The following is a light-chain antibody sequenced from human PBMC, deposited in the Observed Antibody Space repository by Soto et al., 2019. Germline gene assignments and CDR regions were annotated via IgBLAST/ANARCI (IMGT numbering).Light chain of an antibody. CDR1: ESISRW. V-gene: IGKV1-5*03. Sequence: DILMTQSPSTLSASVGGRVTITCRASESISRWLAWYQQKPGQAPKLLIHRASTLATGVPSRISGSGSGTDFTLTISNLQPDDFATYYCQQYKSYSPYTFGQGTK. J-gene: IGKJ2*01. CDR2: RAS. CDR3: QQYKSYSPYT.